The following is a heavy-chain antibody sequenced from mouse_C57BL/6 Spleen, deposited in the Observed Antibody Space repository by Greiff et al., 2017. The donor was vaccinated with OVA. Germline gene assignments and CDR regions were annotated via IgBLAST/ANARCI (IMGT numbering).Heavy chain of an antibody. CDR2: IDPSDSYT. D-gene: IGHD2-4*01. CDR3: ARSGSSMITYFDY. CDR1: GYTFTSYW. V-gene: IGHV1-50*01. J-gene: IGHJ2*01. Sequence: QVQLQQPGAELVKPGASVKLSCKASGYTFTSYWMQWVKQRPGQGLEWIGEIDPSDSYTNYNQKFKGKATLTVDPSSSTAYMQLSSLTSEDAAVYYCARSGSSMITYFDYWGQGTTLTVSS.